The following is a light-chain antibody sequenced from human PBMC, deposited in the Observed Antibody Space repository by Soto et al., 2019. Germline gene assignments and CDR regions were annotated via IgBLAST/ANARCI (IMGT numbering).Light chain of an antibody. CDR2: DAS. CDR1: QSVSSY. J-gene: IGKJ4*01. V-gene: IGKV3-11*01. Sequence: EIVLTQSPATLSLSPGERATLSCRASQSVSSYLAWYQQKPGQAPRLLIYDASNRATGIPDRFSGSASGTDFTLTISRLEPEDLAVYSCQQRSNWLTSGGGTKVEIK. CDR3: QQRSNWLT.